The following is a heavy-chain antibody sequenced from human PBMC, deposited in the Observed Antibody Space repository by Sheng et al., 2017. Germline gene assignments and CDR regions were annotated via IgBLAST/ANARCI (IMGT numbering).Heavy chain of an antibody. V-gene: IGHV3-23*01. Sequence: EVQLLESGGGLVQPGGSLRLSCAASGFTFSSYAMSWVRQAPGKGLEWVSAISGSGGSTYYADSVKGRFTISRDNSKNTLYLQMNSLRAEDTAVYYCAKDGVSNYYDYVWGSYRPDAFDIWGQGTMVTVSS. D-gene: IGHD3-16*02. CDR1: GFTFSSYA. J-gene: IGHJ3*02. CDR3: AKDGVSNYYDYVWGSYRPDAFDI. CDR2: ISGSGGST.